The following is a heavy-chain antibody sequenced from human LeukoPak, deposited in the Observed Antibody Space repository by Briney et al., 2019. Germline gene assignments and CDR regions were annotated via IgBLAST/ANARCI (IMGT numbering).Heavy chain of an antibody. CDR1: GGSISSSSYY. CDR2: IYYSGST. D-gene: IGHD4-17*01. V-gene: IGHV4-39*01. CDR3: ARHAGGDDYGDRNDAFDI. Sequence: SETLSLTCTVSGGSISSSSYYWGWIRQPPGKGLEWIGSIYYSGSTYYNPSLKSRVTISVDTSKNQFSLKLGSVTAADTAVYYCARHAGGDDYGDRNDAFDIWGQGTMVTVSS. J-gene: IGHJ3*02.